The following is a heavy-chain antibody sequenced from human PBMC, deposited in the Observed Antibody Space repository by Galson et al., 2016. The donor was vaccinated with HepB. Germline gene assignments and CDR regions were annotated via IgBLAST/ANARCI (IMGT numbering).Heavy chain of an antibody. Sequence: SLRLSCAASGFTFSSYAMSWVRQAPGKGLEWVPVISNSGGSTYYADSVKGRFTISRDNSKNTLYLQMNSLRAEDTAVYYCASHYGSGSNSWLDPWGQGTLVTVSS. CDR2: ISNSGGST. V-gene: IGHV3-23*01. CDR3: ASHYGSGSNSWLDP. CDR1: GFTFSSYA. J-gene: IGHJ5*02. D-gene: IGHD3-10*01.